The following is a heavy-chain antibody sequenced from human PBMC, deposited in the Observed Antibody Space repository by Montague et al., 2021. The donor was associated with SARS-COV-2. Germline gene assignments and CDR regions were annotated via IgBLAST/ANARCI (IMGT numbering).Heavy chain of an antibody. CDR3: ARVSSNWSDAFDV. J-gene: IGHJ3*01. V-gene: IGHV3-21*04. CDR2: ISSGSSFI. CDR1: GFTFGTST. Sequence: SLRLSCAASGFTFGTSTMIWVRQAPGKGLEWVSSISSGSSFILYADSVKGRFTISRDNAGNSLYLQVNSLRGEDTAVYYCARVSSNWSDAFDVWGQGTMVTVSS. D-gene: IGHD6-13*01.